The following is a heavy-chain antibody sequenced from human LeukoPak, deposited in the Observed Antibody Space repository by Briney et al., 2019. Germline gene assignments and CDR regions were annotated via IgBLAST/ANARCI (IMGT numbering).Heavy chain of an antibody. CDR3: TRQGPGYCGSTSCYGVDY. J-gene: IGHJ4*02. CDR1: GYTFTGYY. CDR2: INTNTGDP. V-gene: IGHV7-4-1*02. D-gene: IGHD2-2*01. Sequence: AAVKVSFKASGYTFTGYYMHWVRQASGQGLECVGLINTNTGDPTYAHGFTGRFVFSLDTSVSTAYLQNSSLKAEDTAVYYCTRQGPGYCGSTSCYGVDYWGQGTLVTVSS.